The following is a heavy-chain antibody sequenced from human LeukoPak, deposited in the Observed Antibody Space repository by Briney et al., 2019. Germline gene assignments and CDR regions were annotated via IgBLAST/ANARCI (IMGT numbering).Heavy chain of an antibody. CDR2: ISWNSGSI. CDR1: GFTFDDYA. V-gene: IGHV3-9*01. Sequence: GRSLRLSCAASGFTFDDYAMHWVRQAPGKGLEWVSGISWNSGSIGYADSVKGRFTISRDNAKNSLYLQMNSLRAEDTALYYCAKVGSSGWPYYYYYMDVWGKGTTVTISS. CDR3: AKVGSSGWPYYYYYMDV. D-gene: IGHD6-19*01. J-gene: IGHJ6*03.